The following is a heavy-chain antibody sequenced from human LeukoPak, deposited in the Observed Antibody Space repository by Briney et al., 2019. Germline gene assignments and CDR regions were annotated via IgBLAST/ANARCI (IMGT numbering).Heavy chain of an antibody. V-gene: IGHV3-30-3*01. Sequence: GRSLRLSCAASGFTFSSYAMHWVRQAPGKGLEWVAVISYDGSNKYYADSVKGRFTISRDNSKNTLYLQMNSLRAEDTAVYYCARNYYGSGSHEIAEYFQHWGQGTLVTVSS. CDR3: ARNYYGSGSHEIAEYFQH. CDR2: ISYDGSNK. J-gene: IGHJ1*01. D-gene: IGHD3-10*01. CDR1: GFTFSSYA.